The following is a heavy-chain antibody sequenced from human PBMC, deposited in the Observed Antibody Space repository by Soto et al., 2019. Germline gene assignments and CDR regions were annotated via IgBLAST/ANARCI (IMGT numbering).Heavy chain of an antibody. CDR2: IIPIFGTA. Sequence: QVQLVQSGAEVKKPGSSVKVSCKASGGTFSSYAISWLRQAPGQGREWMGGIIPIFGTANYAQKFQGRVTITADESTSTAYMELSSLRSEDTAVYYCARVASTYSSSSPAFDYWGQGTLVTVSS. CDR1: GGTFSSYA. D-gene: IGHD6-6*01. J-gene: IGHJ4*02. CDR3: ARVASTYSSSSPAFDY. V-gene: IGHV1-69*01.